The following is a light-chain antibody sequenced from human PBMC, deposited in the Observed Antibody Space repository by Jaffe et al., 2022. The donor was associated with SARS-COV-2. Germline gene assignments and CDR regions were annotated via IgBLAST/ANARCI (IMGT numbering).Light chain of an antibody. J-gene: IGKJ3*01. CDR1: RSITRSY. V-gene: IGKV3-20*01. Sequence: EIVLTQSPGTLSLSPGERATLSCRASRSITRSYLAWYQQKPGQAPRLLIFSASDRAPGIPDRFSGSGSGTDFTLTISRLEPEDFAVYYCQHFGSSLFTFGPGTKVDI. CDR2: SAS. CDR3: QHFGSSLFT.